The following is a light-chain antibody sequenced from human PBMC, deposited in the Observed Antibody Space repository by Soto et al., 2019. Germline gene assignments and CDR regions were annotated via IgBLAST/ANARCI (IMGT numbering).Light chain of an antibody. CDR1: SSDVGGYNY. Sequence: QSVLTQPPSASGSPGQSVTISCTGTSSDVGGYNYVSWYQQHPGKAPKLMIYEVSERPSGVPDRFSGSKSGNTASLTVSGLQAEDEADYYCSSYAGSNNLDVFGTGTKLTVL. J-gene: IGLJ1*01. CDR2: EVS. V-gene: IGLV2-8*01. CDR3: SSYAGSNNLDV.